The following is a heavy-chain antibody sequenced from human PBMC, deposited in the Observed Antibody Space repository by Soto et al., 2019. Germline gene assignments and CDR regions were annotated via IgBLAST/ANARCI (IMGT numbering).Heavy chain of an antibody. D-gene: IGHD6-13*01. CDR1: EFSFSDYW. J-gene: IGHJ4*02. V-gene: IGHV3-7*01. CDR2: IKKDGSEK. Sequence: EVQLVESGGGFVQPGGSLRLSCSASEFSFSDYWMTWVRQAPGKGLEWVASIKKDGSEKSYVDSVKGRFTISRDYAKNSLYLHMSSLRDEDTAVYYCARRAAVVGLDYWGQGALVTVSS. CDR3: ARRAAVVGLDY.